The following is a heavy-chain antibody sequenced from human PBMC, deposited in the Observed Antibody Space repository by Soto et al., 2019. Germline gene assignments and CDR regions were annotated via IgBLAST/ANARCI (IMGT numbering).Heavy chain of an antibody. Sequence: SQTLSLTCVISGDSVSIYSGAWNWIRQSPSRGLEWLGRTYYRSKWYYDYAESVKSRIIISVDTSKNQFSLQLNSVTPEDAAVYYCANDPGYSLDDRGQGTQVTVSS. CDR3: ANDPGYSLDD. V-gene: IGHV6-1*01. J-gene: IGHJ4*02. CDR1: GDSVSIYSGA. CDR2: TYYRSKWYY. D-gene: IGHD5-12*01.